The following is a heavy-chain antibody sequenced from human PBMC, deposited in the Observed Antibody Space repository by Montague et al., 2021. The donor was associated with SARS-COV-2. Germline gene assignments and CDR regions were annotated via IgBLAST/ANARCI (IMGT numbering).Heavy chain of an antibody. CDR1: GGSISSSSYY. CDR2: IYYSGST. Sequence: SETLSLTCTVSGGSISSSSYYWGWIRQPPGKGLEWIGSIYYSGSTYYNPSLKSRVTISVDTSKNQFSLKLSPVTAADTAVDYCARKENSSGWFKPDAFDIWGQGTMVTVSS. V-gene: IGHV4-39*01. D-gene: IGHD6-19*01. CDR3: ARKENSSGWFKPDAFDI. J-gene: IGHJ3*02.